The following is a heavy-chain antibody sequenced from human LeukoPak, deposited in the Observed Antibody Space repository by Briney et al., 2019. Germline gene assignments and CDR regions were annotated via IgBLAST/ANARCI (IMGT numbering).Heavy chain of an antibody. CDR1: GFTFSSYG. CDR2: IRHDGSNK. CDR3: AKDRGRRITMVRGVIESGYYYYMDV. V-gene: IGHV3-30*02. Sequence: GGSLRLSCAVFGFTFSSYGMHWVRQAPGKGLEWVAFIRHDGSNKYYEDSVKGRFTISRDNAKNSLYLQMNSLRAEDTALYYCAKDRGRRITMVRGVIESGYYYYMDVWGKGTTVTISS. J-gene: IGHJ6*03. D-gene: IGHD3-10*01.